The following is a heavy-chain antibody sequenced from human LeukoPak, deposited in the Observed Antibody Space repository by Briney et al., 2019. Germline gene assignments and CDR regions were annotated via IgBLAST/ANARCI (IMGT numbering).Heavy chain of an antibody. D-gene: IGHD2/OR15-2a*01. V-gene: IGHV3-7*01. J-gene: IGHJ4*02. CDR2: IKEDGREK. Sequence: GGSLRLSCAAPGFTYSTYWMSWVRQAPGKGLEWVANIKEDGREKYYVDSVKGRFTISRDNAQSLLYLQMNSLRAEDTAVYYCARDFLYGDTRDYWGQGTLVTVSS. CDR1: GFTYSTYW. CDR3: ARDFLYGDTRDY.